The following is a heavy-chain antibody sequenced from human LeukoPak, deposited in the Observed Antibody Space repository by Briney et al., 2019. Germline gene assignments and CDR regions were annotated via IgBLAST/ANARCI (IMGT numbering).Heavy chain of an antibody. CDR2: INPNSGGT. D-gene: IGHD3-9*01. J-gene: IGHJ2*01. Sequence: ASVKVSCKASGYTFTGYYMHWVRQAPGQGLEWMGWINPNSGGTNYAQKFQGRVTMTRDTSISAAYMELSRLRSDDTAVYYCARDSQTLQTQLRYFDWPSRQDWYFDLWGRGTLVTVSS. CDR3: ARDSQTLQTQLRYFDWPSRQDWYFDL. V-gene: IGHV1-2*02. CDR1: GYTFTGYY.